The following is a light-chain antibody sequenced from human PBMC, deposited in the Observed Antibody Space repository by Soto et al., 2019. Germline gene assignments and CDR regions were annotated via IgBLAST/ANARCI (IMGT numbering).Light chain of an antibody. J-gene: IGLJ1*01. CDR3: SSYTTSVTDV. V-gene: IGLV2-14*01. CDR2: DVS. CDR1: SSDVGAYNS. Sequence: QSALTQPASVSGSPGQSITISCTGTSSDVGAYNSVSWYQQHPGKAPKLIIYDVSTRPSGISDRFSGSKSGNTASLTISGLQAEDESDYYCSSYTTSVTDVFGTGTKVTVL.